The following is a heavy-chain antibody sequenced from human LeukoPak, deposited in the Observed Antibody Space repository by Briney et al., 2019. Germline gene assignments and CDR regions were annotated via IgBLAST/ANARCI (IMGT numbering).Heavy chain of an antibody. D-gene: IGHD5-12*01. CDR2: GSYSAVRT. J-gene: IGHJ3*02. CDR3: AKDRRGFSGYDPYDAFDI. CDR1: GFIISNDD. Sequence: PAGTLTLSCTASGFIISNDDYCCFSQHPAREGQGVSTGSYSAVRTHYADSLKGRFTISRDNSKDTLYRQMNSLRAEDTAVYYCAKDRRGFSGYDPYDAFDIWGQGTMVTVSS. V-gene: IGHV3-23*01.